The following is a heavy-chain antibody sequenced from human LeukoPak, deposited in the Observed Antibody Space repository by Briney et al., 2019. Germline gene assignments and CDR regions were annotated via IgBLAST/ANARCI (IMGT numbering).Heavy chain of an antibody. CDR3: ARGEDTAMVNDYFDY. Sequence: PGGSLRLSCTASGFTFIAYEMNWVRQAPGKGLEWLSYISTSGSDLYYADSVKGRFTISRDNAKNSLYLQMSSLRAEDTAVYYCARGEDTAMVNDYFDYWGQGTLVTVSS. CDR1: GFTFIAYE. D-gene: IGHD5-18*01. J-gene: IGHJ4*02. V-gene: IGHV3-48*03. CDR2: ISTSGSDL.